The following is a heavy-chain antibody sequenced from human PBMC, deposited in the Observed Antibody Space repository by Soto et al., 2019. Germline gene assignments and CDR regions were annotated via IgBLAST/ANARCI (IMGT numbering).Heavy chain of an antibody. J-gene: IGHJ3*02. CDR3: ARGRSIVLMVYAIKAAFDI. Sequence: SETLSLTCAVYGGSFSGYYWSWIRQPPGKGLEWIGEINHSGSTNYNPSLKSRVTISVDTSKNQFSLKLSSVTAADTAVYYCARGRSIVLMVYAIKAAFDIWGQGTMVTVSS. CDR1: GGSFSGYY. V-gene: IGHV4-34*01. D-gene: IGHD2-8*01. CDR2: INHSGST.